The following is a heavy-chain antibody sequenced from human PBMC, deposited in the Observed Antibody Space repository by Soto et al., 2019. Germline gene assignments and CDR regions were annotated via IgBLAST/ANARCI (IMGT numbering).Heavy chain of an antibody. D-gene: IGHD2-21*02. CDR2: INHSGST. J-gene: IGHJ5*02. CDR1: GGSFSGYY. Sequence: SETLSLTCAVYGGSFSGYYWSWIRQPPGKGLEWIGEINHSGSTNYNPSLKSRVTISVDTSKNQFSLKLSSVTAADTAVYYCARAIVVVTAKPFDPWGQGTLVTVPQ. V-gene: IGHV4-34*01. CDR3: ARAIVVVTAKPFDP.